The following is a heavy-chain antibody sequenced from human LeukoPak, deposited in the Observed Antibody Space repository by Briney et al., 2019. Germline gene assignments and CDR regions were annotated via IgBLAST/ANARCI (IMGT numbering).Heavy chain of an antibody. CDR1: GFTFSSYA. V-gene: IGHV4-59*01. CDR3: ARETLYYDILTGYYTNWFDP. Sequence: GSLRLSCTASGFTFSSYAMYWVRQAPGKGLEWIGYIYYSGSTNYNPSLKRRVTISVDTSKNQFSLKLSSVTAADTAVYYCARETLYYDILTGYYTNWFDPWGQGTLVTVSS. CDR2: IYYSGST. D-gene: IGHD3-9*01. J-gene: IGHJ5*02.